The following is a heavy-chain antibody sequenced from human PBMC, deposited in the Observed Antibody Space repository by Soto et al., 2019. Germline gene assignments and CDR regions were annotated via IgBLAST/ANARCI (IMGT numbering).Heavy chain of an antibody. CDR2: TYYRSKWYN. V-gene: IGHV6-1*01. D-gene: IGHD2-2*01. CDR1: GDSVSGNSAA. J-gene: IGHJ6*02. CDR3: ARGGYCSSTSCYWGSGMDV. Sequence: HSRTLSLTCAISGDSVSGNSAALDWIRQSPSRGLEWLGRTYYRSKWYNDYAVSVKSRITINPDTSKNQFSLQLNSVTPEATAVYYCARGGYCSSTSCYWGSGMDVWGQGTTVTVSS.